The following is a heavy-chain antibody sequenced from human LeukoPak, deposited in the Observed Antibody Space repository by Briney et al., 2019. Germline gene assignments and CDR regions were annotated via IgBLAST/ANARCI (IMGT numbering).Heavy chain of an antibody. CDR2: MNPNSGNT. CDR3: ARRTVTTDWYYYMDV. V-gene: IGHV1-8*03. CDR1: GYTFTSYD. Sequence: ASVKVSCKASGYTFTSYDINWVRQATGQGLEWMRWMNPNSGNTGYAQKFQGRVTITRNTSIGTAYMELSSLRSEDTAVYYCARRTVTTDWYYYMDVWGKGTTVTVSS. D-gene: IGHD4-11*01. J-gene: IGHJ6*03.